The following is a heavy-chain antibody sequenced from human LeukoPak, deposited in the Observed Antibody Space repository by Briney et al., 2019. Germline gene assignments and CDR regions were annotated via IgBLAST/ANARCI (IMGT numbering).Heavy chain of an antibody. CDR2: FRPENDVP. CDR1: ENRLTQLP. Sequence: ASVRVSCKLSENRLTQLPMHWVRQAPGEGLEWVGGFRPENDVPIYAQKFQGRVAMTTDTSTDTAYMELRSLKSDDTPVYFCATLLDSFWSGHSVPPEDYWGQGTLVTVSS. CDR3: ATLLDSFWSGHSVPPEDY. V-gene: IGHV1-24*01. D-gene: IGHD3/OR15-3a*01. J-gene: IGHJ4*02.